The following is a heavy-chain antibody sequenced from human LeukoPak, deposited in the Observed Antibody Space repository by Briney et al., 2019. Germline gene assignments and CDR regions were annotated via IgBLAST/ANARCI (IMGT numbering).Heavy chain of an antibody. CDR3: ARNNSNGFDF. Sequence: TSETLSLTCTVSGYSISGGYYWGWIRQPPGKGLEWIGTIFQSVGTYYNPSLKSRVTTSVDTSKNQFSLKLSSVTAADTAVYYCARNNSNGFDFWSQGTLVTVSS. D-gene: IGHD6-19*01. V-gene: IGHV4-38-2*02. CDR1: GYSISGGYY. J-gene: IGHJ4*02. CDR2: IFQSVGT.